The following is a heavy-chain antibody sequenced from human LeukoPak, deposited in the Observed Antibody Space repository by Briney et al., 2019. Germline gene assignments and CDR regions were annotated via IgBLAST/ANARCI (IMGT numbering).Heavy chain of an antibody. CDR3: ARHLLIMRYQLLMGSNWFDP. V-gene: IGHV6-1*01. J-gene: IGHJ5*02. CDR1: GDSVSSNSAA. D-gene: IGHD2-2*01. CDR2: TYYRSKWYN. Sequence: SQTLSLTCAISGDSVSSNSAAWNWIRQSPSRGLEWLGRTYYRSKWYNDYAVSVKSRITINPDTSKNQFSLQLNSVTAADTAVYYCARHLLIMRYQLLMGSNWFDPWGQGTLVTVSS.